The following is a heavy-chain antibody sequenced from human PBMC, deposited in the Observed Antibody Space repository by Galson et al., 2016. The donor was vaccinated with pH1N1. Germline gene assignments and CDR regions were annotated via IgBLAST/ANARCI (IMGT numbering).Heavy chain of an antibody. J-gene: IGHJ4*02. Sequence: SVKVSCKASGYTFTHYAVNWVRQAPGQGLEWMGWINTDTGNPTYAKDFTGRFVFSLDTSVNTTCLQINSLKVEDTAVYYCGREGLSGVATDFWGQGTLVTVSS. CDR1: GYTFTHYA. V-gene: IGHV7-4-1*02. D-gene: IGHD3-3*01. CDR3: GREGLSGVATDF. CDR2: INTDTGNP.